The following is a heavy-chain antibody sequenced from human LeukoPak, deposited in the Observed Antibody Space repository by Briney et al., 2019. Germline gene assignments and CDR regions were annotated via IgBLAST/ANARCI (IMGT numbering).Heavy chain of an antibody. J-gene: IGHJ4*02. CDR2: INHSGST. CDR3: ARNMPSAGSYLCDF. CDR1: GCTLSGNY. Sequence: KPSETLSLTCAVYGCTLSGNYRIWVRQPSGKGLEWIGEINHSGSTTYNPSLKSRVALSVDTSRNQLSLRLTARDPTKRPDYSCARNMPSAGSYLCDFWGQGTLVTVSS. D-gene: IGHD6-19*01. V-gene: IGHV4-34*01.